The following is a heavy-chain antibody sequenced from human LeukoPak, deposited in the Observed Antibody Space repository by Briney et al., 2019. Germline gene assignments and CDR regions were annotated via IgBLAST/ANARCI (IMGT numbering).Heavy chain of an antibody. CDR2: ISGSGGGT. V-gene: IGHV3-23*01. J-gene: IGHJ4*02. D-gene: IGHD1-26*01. Sequence: PGGSLRLSCTASGFTFSSYAMSWVRQAPGKGLEWVSPISGSGGGTYYTDSVKGRFTIPRGNSKNTLYLQMNSLRAEDTAVYYCARSGNYYSFDYWGQGTLVTVSS. CDR3: ARSGNYYSFDY. CDR1: GFTFSSYA.